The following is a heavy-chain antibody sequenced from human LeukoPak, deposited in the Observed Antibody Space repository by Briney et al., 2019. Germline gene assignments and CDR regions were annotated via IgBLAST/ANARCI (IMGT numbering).Heavy chain of an antibody. CDR1: QFKFPFSHYG. J-gene: IGHJ4*02. CDR2: IWSDGTNQ. V-gene: IGHV3-33*06. Sequence: PGKSLTLSCVASQFKFPFSHYGMHWVRPAPGRALEWVAVIWSDGTNQYYADSVKGRFTISRDNSQNTVYLQMNSLRAEDTAVYFCAKDAQRGFDYSNSLEYWGQGTLVTVSS. D-gene: IGHD4-11*01. CDR3: AKDAQRGFDYSNSLEY.